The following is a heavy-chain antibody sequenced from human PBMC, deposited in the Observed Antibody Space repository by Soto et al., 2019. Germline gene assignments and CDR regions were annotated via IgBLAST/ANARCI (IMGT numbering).Heavy chain of an antibody. CDR2: IYYSGST. Sequence: QLQLQESGPGLVKPSETLSLTCTVSGGSISSRGYYWGWIRQPPGKGLEWIGTIYYSGSTYYNPSXKSRVTISVDTSKNQFSLKLSSVTAADTAVYYCVTSNWFDPWGQGTLVTVSS. J-gene: IGHJ5*02. CDR3: VTSNWFDP. V-gene: IGHV4-39*01. CDR1: GGSISSRGYY.